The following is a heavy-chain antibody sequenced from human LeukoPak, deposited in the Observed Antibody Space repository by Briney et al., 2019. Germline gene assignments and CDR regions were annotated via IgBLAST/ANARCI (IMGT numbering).Heavy chain of an antibody. J-gene: IGHJ4*02. D-gene: IGHD6-13*01. V-gene: IGHV3-7*01. Sequence: GGSLRLSCGASGFTFSTYWMTWVRQAPGKGLEWVANIKQDGSEKYYVDSVRGRFTISRDNAKNSLYLQMNSLRAEDTAVYYCARDPYSSSWYDYWGQGTLVTVSS. CDR3: ARDPYSSSWYDY. CDR1: GFTFSTYW. CDR2: IKQDGSEK.